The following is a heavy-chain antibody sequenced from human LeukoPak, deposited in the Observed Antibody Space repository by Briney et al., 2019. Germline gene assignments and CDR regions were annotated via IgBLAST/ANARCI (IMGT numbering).Heavy chain of an antibody. J-gene: IGHJ4*02. CDR1: GYTFTGYY. Sequence: ASVKVSCKASGYTFTGYYMHWVRQAPGKGLEWMGGFDPEDGETIYAQKFQGRITMTEDTSTDTAYMELSSLRSEDTAVYYCATGNRRFLGPFDYWGQGTLVTVSS. V-gene: IGHV1-24*01. D-gene: IGHD3-3*01. CDR2: FDPEDGET. CDR3: ATGNRRFLGPFDY.